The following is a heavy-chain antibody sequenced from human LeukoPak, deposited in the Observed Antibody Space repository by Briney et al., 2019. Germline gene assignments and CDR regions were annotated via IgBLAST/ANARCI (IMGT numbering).Heavy chain of an antibody. V-gene: IGHV4-59*01. J-gene: IGHJ4*02. D-gene: IGHD6-6*01. Sequence: PSETLSLTCTVSGGSISSYYWSWIRQPPGKGLEWIGYIYYSGSTNYNPSLKSRVTISVDTSKNQFSLKLSSVTAADTAVYYCARAENDIAAPTGLFGYWGQGTLVTVSS. CDR2: IYYSGST. CDR3: ARAENDIAAPTGLFGY. CDR1: GGSISSYY.